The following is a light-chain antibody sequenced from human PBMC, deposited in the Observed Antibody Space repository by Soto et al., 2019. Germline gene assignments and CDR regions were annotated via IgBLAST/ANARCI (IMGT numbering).Light chain of an antibody. J-gene: IGLJ1*01. Sequence: QSVLTQPPSASGSPGQSVAISCAGTSSDVGGYNYVSWYQHHPGKAPKLMIYEVNKRPSGVPDRFSGSKSGNTDSLTVSGLQAEDGADYYCSSYACTSNVFGTGTKVTV. CDR3: SSYACTSNV. V-gene: IGLV2-8*01. CDR2: EVN. CDR1: SSDVGGYNY.